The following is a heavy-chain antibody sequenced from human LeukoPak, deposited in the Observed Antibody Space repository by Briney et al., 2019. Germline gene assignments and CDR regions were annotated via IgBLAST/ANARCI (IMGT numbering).Heavy chain of an antibody. D-gene: IGHD1-20*01. CDR1: GFTFSSYG. CDR3: AKETNNWSFDY. Sequence: GGSLRLSCAASGFTFSSYGMHWVRQAPGKGLEWVAVISYDGSNKYYADSVKGRFTISRDNSKNTLYLQMNSLRAEDTAVYYCAKETNNWSFDYWGQGTLVTVSS. J-gene: IGHJ4*02. V-gene: IGHV3-30*18. CDR2: ISYDGSNK.